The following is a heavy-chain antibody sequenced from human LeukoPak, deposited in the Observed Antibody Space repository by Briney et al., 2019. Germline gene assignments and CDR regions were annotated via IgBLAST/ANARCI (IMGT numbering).Heavy chain of an antibody. CDR3: ARDGGGSAGYYYYGMDV. D-gene: IGHD4-23*01. J-gene: IGHJ6*02. V-gene: IGHV3-13*01. CDR1: GFTFSSYD. Sequence: PGGSLRLSCAASGFTFSSYDMHWVRQVTGKGLEWVSAIGTAGDTYYPGSVKGRFTISRENAKNSLYLQMNSLRAGDTAVYYCARDGGGSAGYYYYGMDVWGQGTTVTVSS. CDR2: IGTAGDT.